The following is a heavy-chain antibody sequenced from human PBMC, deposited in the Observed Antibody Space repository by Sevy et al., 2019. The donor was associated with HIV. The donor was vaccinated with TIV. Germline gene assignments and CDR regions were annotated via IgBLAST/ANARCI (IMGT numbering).Heavy chain of an antibody. J-gene: IGHJ4*02. D-gene: IGHD1-26*01. V-gene: IGHV3-15*01. CDR2: IKSKTDGGTR. Sequence: GGSLRLSCAASGFSFTNAWMSWVRQAPGKGLEWVGRIKSKTDGGTRDFAAPVKGRFAISRDDSKSTFYLQMDSLKTVDTGVYYCTAGVGTSDCDYWGQGILVTVSS. CDR3: TAGVGTSDCDY. CDR1: GFSFTNAW.